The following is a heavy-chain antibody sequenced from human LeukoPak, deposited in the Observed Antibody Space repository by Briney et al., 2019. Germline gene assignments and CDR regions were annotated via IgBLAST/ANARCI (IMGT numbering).Heavy chain of an antibody. Sequence: PSETLSLTCTVSGGSISSYYWSWIRQPPGKGLEWIGYIYYSGSTNYNPSLKSRVTISVDTSKNQFSLKLSSVTAADTAVYYCATLYDILTGEDYWGQGTLVTVSS. CDR2: IYYSGST. CDR3: ATLYDILTGEDY. V-gene: IGHV4-59*01. CDR1: GGSISSYY. D-gene: IGHD3-9*01. J-gene: IGHJ4*02.